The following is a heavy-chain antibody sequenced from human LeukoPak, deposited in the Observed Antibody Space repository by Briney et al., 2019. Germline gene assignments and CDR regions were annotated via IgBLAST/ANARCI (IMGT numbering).Heavy chain of an antibody. J-gene: IGHJ4*02. Sequence: IPSQTLSLTCTVSGGSISSGGYYWSWIRQHPGKGLEWIGYIYYSGSTYYNPSLKSRVTISVDTSKNQFSLRLSSVTAADTAVYYCATYRPVWGIDYWGQGTLVTVSS. V-gene: IGHV4-31*03. CDR3: ATYRPVWGIDY. CDR1: GGSISSGGYY. D-gene: IGHD3-16*01. CDR2: IYYSGST.